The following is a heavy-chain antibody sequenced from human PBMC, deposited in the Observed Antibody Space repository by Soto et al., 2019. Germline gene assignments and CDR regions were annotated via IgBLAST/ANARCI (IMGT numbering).Heavy chain of an antibody. Sequence: HPGGSLRLSCAASGFIFNTYTLHWVRQAPGKGLEWLALISYDGSDKSYADSVKGRFTISRDNSKNTLYLQMNSLRTEDTAVYYCARDAAGAPVGTWGQGTLVTVSS. CDR3: ARDAAGAPVGT. CDR1: GFIFNTYT. J-gene: IGHJ5*02. V-gene: IGHV3-30-3*01. D-gene: IGHD1-26*01. CDR2: ISYDGSDK.